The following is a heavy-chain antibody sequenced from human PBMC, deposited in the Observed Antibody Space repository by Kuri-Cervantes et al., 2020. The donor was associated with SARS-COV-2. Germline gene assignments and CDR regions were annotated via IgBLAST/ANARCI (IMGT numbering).Heavy chain of an antibody. V-gene: IGHV3-23*01. CDR2: ISGSGGSI. D-gene: IGHD6-13*01. CDR1: EFSFTNAW. CDR3: AKGVAAADSYYFDY. J-gene: IGHJ4*02. Sequence: GESLKISCAASEFSFTNAWMSWVRQAPGKGLEWVSAISGSGGSIYYADSVKGRFTISRDNSKNTLYLQMNSLRAEDTAVYYCAKGVAAADSYYFDYWGQGTLVTVSS.